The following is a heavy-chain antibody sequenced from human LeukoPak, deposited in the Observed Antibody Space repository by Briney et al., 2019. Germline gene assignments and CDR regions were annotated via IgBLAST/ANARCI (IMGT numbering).Heavy chain of an antibody. CDR3: ARGRGGVTDAIFDY. Sequence: SETLSLTCAVSGGSISSGGYSWSWIRQPPGKGQEWIGYIYHSGSTYYNPSLKSRVTISVDRSKNQFSLKLSSVTAADTAVYYCARGRGGVTDAIFDYWGQGTLVTVSS. CDR1: GGSISSGGYS. V-gene: IGHV4-30-2*01. D-gene: IGHD3-16*01. J-gene: IGHJ4*02. CDR2: IYHSGST.